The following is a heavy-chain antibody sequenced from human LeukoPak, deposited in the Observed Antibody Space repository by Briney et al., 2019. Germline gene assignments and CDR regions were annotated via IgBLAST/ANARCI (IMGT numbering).Heavy chain of an antibody. D-gene: IGHD3-3*01. CDR3: ASGSPSDYDFWSGYLHPYYYYYMDV. V-gene: IGHV3-21*01. J-gene: IGHJ6*03. CDR1: GFTFSSYS. Sequence: GGSLRLSCAASGFTFSSYSMNWARQAPGKGLEWVSSISSSSSYIYYADSVKGRFTISRDNAKNSLYLQMNSLRAEDTAVYYCASGSPSDYDFWSGYLHPYYYYYMDVWGKGTAVTVSS. CDR2: ISSSSSYI.